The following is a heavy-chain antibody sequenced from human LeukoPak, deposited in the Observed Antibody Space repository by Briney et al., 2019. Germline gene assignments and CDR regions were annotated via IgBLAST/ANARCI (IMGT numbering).Heavy chain of an antibody. CDR2: INHSGST. CDR1: GGSFSGYY. J-gene: IGHJ4*02. D-gene: IGHD6-13*01. V-gene: IGHV4-34*01. CDR3: ARSRYSSSWYGGYFDY. Sequence: SKTLSLTCAVYGGSFSGYYWGWIRQPPGKGLEWIGEINHSGSTNYNPSLKSRVTISVDTSKNQFSLKLSSVTAADTAVYYCARSRYSSSWYGGYFDYWGQGTLVTVSS.